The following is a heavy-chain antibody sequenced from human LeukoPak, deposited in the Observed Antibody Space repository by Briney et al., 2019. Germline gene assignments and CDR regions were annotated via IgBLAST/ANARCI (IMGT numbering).Heavy chain of an antibody. Sequence: GASVKVSCKASGGTFSSYPISWVRQAPGQGLEWMGGIIPMFDTADFAQKFQGRVTITADTSTSTAYMQLSSLRSEDTAVYYCARGPISTYYYYYMDVWGKGTTVTVSS. CDR1: GGTFSSYP. V-gene: IGHV1-69*06. CDR3: ARGPISTYYYYYMDV. J-gene: IGHJ6*03. CDR2: IIPMFDTA.